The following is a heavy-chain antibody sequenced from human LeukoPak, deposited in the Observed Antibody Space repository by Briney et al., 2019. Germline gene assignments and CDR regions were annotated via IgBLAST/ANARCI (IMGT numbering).Heavy chain of an antibody. V-gene: IGHV1-46*01. Sequence: ASVKVSCKASGYTFTSYYMHWVRQAPGQGLEWMGIINPSGGSTSYAQKFQGRVTMTRDMSTSTVYMELSSLRSEDTAVYYCARGALLWFGDRMEYYFDYWGQGTLLTVSS. D-gene: IGHD3-10*01. J-gene: IGHJ4*02. CDR2: INPSGGST. CDR1: GYTFTSYY. CDR3: ARGALLWFGDRMEYYFDY.